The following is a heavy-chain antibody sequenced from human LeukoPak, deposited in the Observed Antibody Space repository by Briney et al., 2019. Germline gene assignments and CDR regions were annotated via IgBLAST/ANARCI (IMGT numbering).Heavy chain of an antibody. CDR2: ISGSGSTI. CDR3: ARVRSGYSHENYFDY. CDR1: GFTFSNYE. D-gene: IGHD5-18*01. Sequence: GGSLRLSCAASGFTFSNYEMNWVRQAPGKGLEWVSYISGSGSTIYYADSVKGRFTISRDNAKDSLYLQMTSLRAEDTAVYYCARVRSGYSHENYFDYWGQGTLVTVSS. J-gene: IGHJ4*02. V-gene: IGHV3-48*03.